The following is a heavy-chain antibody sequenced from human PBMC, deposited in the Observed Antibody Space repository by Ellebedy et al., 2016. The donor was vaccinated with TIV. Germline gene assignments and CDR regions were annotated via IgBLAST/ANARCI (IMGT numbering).Heavy chain of an antibody. CDR1: GYTFSSYG. V-gene: IGHV1-18*04. J-gene: IGHJ4*02. CDR2: ISAYNDNT. CDR3: ARMETTMVRGALDY. D-gene: IGHD3-10*01. Sequence: AALVKVSCKASGYTFSSYGISWVRQAPGQGLEWMGWISAYNDNTDYAQMLQGRVTMTTDTYTSTAYMELRSLRSDDTAVYYCARMETTMVRGALDYWGQGTLVTVSS.